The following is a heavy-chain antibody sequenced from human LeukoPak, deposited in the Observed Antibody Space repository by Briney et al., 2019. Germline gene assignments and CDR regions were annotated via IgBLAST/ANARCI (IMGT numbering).Heavy chain of an antibody. CDR3: ARVGEKYCSGGSCYSVFYLQH. Sequence: SVKVSCKASGGTFSSYAISRVRQAPGQGLEWMGRIIPIFGTANYAQKFQGRVTITTDESTSTAYMELSSLRSEDTAVYYCARVGEKYCSGGSCYSVFYLQHWGQGTLVTVSS. J-gene: IGHJ1*01. V-gene: IGHV1-69*05. CDR1: GGTFSSYA. D-gene: IGHD2-15*01. CDR2: IIPIFGTA.